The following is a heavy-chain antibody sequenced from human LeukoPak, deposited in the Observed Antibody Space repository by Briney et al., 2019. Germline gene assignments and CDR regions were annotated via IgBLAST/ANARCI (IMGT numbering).Heavy chain of an antibody. D-gene: IGHD3-22*01. CDR1: GFTFNDYG. V-gene: IGHV3-9*01. CDR3: TKTDSSGYYYLFGY. J-gene: IGHJ4*02. CDR2: ISWNSGSI. Sequence: GGSLRLSCAASGFTFNDYGMHWVRQAPGKGLEWVSGISWNSGSIDYADSVKGRFTISRDNAKNSLYLQMNSLRAEDTALYCCTKTDSSGYYYLFGYWGQGTLVTVSS.